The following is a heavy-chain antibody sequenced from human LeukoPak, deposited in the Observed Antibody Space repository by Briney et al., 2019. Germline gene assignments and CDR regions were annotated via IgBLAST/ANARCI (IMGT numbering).Heavy chain of an antibody. V-gene: IGHV3-30*18. CDR1: GFFLSSSG. D-gene: IGHD6-13*01. J-gene: IGHJ4*02. CDR3: AKDLSYGTTWLGY. CDR2: SSFDGSKT. Sequence: GRSLRLSCAASGFFLSSSGMHWVRQAPGKGPEWVAFSSFDGSKTYYADSVKGRFTISRANSQNTLYLQMNNLSAEDTAVYYCAKDLSYGTTWLGYWGQGTLVTVSS.